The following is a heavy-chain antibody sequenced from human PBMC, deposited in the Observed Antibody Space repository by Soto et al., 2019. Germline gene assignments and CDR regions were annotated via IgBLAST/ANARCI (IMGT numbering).Heavy chain of an antibody. CDR3: ARRVFP. CDR2: FYYSGST. D-gene: IGHD3-3*01. J-gene: IGHJ5*02. V-gene: IGHV4-31*03. CDR1: GGSISTGGYY. Sequence: PSETLSLTCTVSGGSISTGGYYWNWIRQHPGKGLEWIGYFYYSGSTYYNPSLKSRVTISVNTSKNQFSLKLSSVTAAATAVYYCARRVFPWGQGTLVTVSS.